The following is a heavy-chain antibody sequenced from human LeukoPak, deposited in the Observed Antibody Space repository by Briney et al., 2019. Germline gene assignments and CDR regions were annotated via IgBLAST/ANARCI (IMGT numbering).Heavy chain of an antibody. CDR3: ARLGASLVWDSGSFPDF. Sequence: SETLSLTCTVSGASFSTSGCYWGWIRQPPGKGLEWIGSIFYTGNNYYNPFLKSPVTISATTSKKRFSLELRFVTAADTAVYYCARLGASLVWDSGSFPDFWGQGRLVTVSS. V-gene: IGHV4-39*01. J-gene: IGHJ4*02. CDR1: GASFSTSGCY. CDR2: IFYTGNN. D-gene: IGHD3-10*01.